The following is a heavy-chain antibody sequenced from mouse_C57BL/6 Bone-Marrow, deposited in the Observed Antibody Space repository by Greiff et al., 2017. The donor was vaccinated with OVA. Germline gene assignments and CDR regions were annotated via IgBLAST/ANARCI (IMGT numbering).Heavy chain of an antibody. CDR2: INPSSGYT. CDR1: GYTFTSYT. D-gene: IGHD1-1*01. Sequence: QVHVKQSGAELARPGASVKMSCKASGYTFTSYTLHWVKQRPGQGLEWIGYINPSSGYTKYNQKFKDKATLTADKSSSTAYMQLSSLTSEDSAVYYCARSGHYYGSSYNAMDYWGQGTSVTVSS. V-gene: IGHV1-4*01. J-gene: IGHJ4*01. CDR3: ARSGHYYGSSYNAMDY.